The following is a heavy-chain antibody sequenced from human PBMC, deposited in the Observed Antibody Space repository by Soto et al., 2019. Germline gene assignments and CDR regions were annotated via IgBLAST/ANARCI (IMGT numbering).Heavy chain of an antibody. J-gene: IGHJ6*02. CDR1: GYTFTGYY. D-gene: IGHD4-17*01. V-gene: IGHV1-2*04. CDR2: INPNSGGT. Sequence: ASVKVSCKASGYTFTGYYMHLVRQAPGQGLEWMGWINPNSGGTNYAQKFQGWVTMTRDTSISTAYRELSRLRSDDTAVYYCANVNYGGNSGYYYGMDVWGQGTTVTVSS. CDR3: ANVNYGGNSGYYYGMDV.